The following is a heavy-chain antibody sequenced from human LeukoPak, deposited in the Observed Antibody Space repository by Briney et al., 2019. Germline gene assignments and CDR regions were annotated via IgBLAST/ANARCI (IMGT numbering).Heavy chain of an antibody. V-gene: IGHV4-4*07. Sequence: PSETLSLTCTVSGGSISSYYWSWIRQPAGKGLEWIGRIYTSGSTNYNPSLKSRVTMSVDTSKNQFSLKLSSVTAADTAVYYCASGSGDYDSLTGSVFNWFDPWGQGTLVTVSS. CDR3: ASGSGDYDSLTGSVFNWFDP. CDR1: GGSISSYY. J-gene: IGHJ5*02. D-gene: IGHD3-9*01. CDR2: IYTSGST.